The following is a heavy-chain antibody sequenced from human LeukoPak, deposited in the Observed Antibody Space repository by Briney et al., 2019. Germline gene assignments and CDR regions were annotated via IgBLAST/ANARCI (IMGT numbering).Heavy chain of an antibody. CDR1: GGSFSGYY. J-gene: IGHJ6*02. V-gene: IGHV4-34*01. Sequence: PSETLSLTCAVYGGSFSGYYWSWIRQPPGKGLEWIGEINHSGSTNYNPSLKSRVTISVDTSKNQFSPKLSSVTAADTAVYYCASSAGAGGYYYYGMDVWGQGTTVTVSS. CDR3: ASSAGAGGYYYYGMDV. D-gene: IGHD1-26*01. CDR2: INHSGST.